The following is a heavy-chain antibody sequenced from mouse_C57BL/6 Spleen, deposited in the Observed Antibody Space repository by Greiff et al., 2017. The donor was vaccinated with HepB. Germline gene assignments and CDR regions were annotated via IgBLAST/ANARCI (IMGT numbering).Heavy chain of an antibody. V-gene: IGHV1-15*01. J-gene: IGHJ3*01. CDR3: TRESGYDGSFAY. Sequence: QVQLQQSGAELVRPGASVTLSCKASGYTFTDYEMHWVKQTPVHGLEWIGAIDPETGGTAYNQKFKGKAILTADKSSSTAYMELRSLTSEDSAVYYCTRESGYDGSFAYWGQGTLVTVSA. CDR2: IDPETGGT. CDR1: GYTFTDYE. D-gene: IGHD2-2*01.